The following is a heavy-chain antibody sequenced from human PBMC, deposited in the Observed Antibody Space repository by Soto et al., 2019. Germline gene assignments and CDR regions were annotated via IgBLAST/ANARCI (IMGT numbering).Heavy chain of an antibody. V-gene: IGHV4-59*08. CDR1: RGSISTYY. CDR3: ARHATRSYDY. J-gene: IGHJ4*02. CDR2: IYYNGNT. Sequence: PSETLSLTCTVSRGSISTYYWSWIRQPPVKGLECIGYIYYNGNTNYNPSLKSRVTISVDTSKNQFTLNLNSVTAADTAVYYCARHATRSYDYWGQGTLVTVSS.